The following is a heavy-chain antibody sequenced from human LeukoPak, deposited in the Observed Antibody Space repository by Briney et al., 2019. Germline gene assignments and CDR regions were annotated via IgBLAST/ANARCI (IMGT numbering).Heavy chain of an antibody. CDR2: IYYSGST. CDR1: GGSISSSSYY. Sequence: SETLSLTCTVSGGSISSSSYYWGWIRQPPGKGLEWIGSIYYSGSTYYNPSLKSRVTISVDTSKNQFSLKLSSVTAADTAVYYCARASYSYDINGWVPFDYWGQGTLVTVSS. D-gene: IGHD3-22*01. CDR3: ARASYSYDINGWVPFDY. V-gene: IGHV4-39*01. J-gene: IGHJ4*02.